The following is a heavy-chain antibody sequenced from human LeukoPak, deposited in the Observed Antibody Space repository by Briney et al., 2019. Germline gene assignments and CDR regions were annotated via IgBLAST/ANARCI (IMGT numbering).Heavy chain of an antibody. CDR2: ISWNSGSI. V-gene: IGHV3-9*01. J-gene: IGHJ6*02. D-gene: IGHD2-15*01. CDR1: GFTFDDYA. CDR3: ARDDCSGGSCLLHWYYYYGMDV. Sequence: GGSLRLSCAASGFTFDDYAMHWVRQAPGKGLEWVSGISWNSGSIGYADSVKGRFTISRDNAKNTLYLQMNSLRAEDTAVYYCARDDCSGGSCLLHWYYYYGMDVWGQGTTVTVSS.